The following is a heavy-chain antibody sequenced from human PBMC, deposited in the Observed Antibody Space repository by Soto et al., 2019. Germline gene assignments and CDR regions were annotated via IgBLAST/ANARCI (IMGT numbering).Heavy chain of an antibody. Sequence: SVKVSCKASGGTFSSYAISWVRQAPGQGLEWMGGISPLLGTPNYAQKFQGRVTIFADESTSTAYMELSSLRSEDTAVYYCARDLWFSARPPNWGQGTLVTVSS. CDR2: ISPLLGTP. D-gene: IGHD3-10*01. V-gene: IGHV1-69*13. CDR3: ARDLWFSARPPN. J-gene: IGHJ4*02. CDR1: GGTFSSYA.